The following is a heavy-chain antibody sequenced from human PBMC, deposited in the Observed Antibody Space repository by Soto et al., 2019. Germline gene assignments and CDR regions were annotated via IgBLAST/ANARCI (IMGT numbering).Heavy chain of an antibody. J-gene: IGHJ6*02. Sequence: QVDLVRSGAEVKRPGASVTISCKASGIATPKYYIHWVRKAPGRGLEWMGIIKPGGGSASYAQKFQGRGTVYRDTSTGTVFMDLSSLRSEDTAVYYCARDTNGWSLYGLDVWGQGTTVTVSS. CDR1: GIATPKYY. CDR2: IKPGGGSA. CDR3: ARDTNGWSLYGLDV. V-gene: IGHV1-46*01. D-gene: IGHD6-19*01.